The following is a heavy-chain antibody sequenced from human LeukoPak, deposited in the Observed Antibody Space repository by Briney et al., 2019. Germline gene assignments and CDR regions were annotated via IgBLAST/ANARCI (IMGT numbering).Heavy chain of an antibody. CDR1: GGSFSGYY. J-gene: IGHJ4*02. Sequence: PSETLSLACAVYGGSFSGYYWSWIRQPPGKGLEWIGEINHSGSTNYNPSLKSRVTISVDTSKNQFSLKLSSVTAADTAVYYCARHKITMVRGVMDRRYYFDYWGQGTLVTVSS. D-gene: IGHD3-10*01. CDR2: INHSGST. V-gene: IGHV4-34*01. CDR3: ARHKITMVRGVMDRRYYFDY.